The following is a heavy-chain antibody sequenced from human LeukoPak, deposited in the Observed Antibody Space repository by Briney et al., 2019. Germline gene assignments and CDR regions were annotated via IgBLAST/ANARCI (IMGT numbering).Heavy chain of an antibody. D-gene: IGHD6-19*01. J-gene: IGHJ4*02. CDR1: GGTFSTYV. CDR3: ARYYSGWYYFDY. V-gene: IGHV1-69*06. CDR2: IIPVFGTA. Sequence: GASVKVSCKASGGTFSTYVISWVRQAPGQGLEWMGGIIPVFGTANYAEKFQDRVTITADKSTSTAYMELSSLRSEDTAVYYCARYYSGWYYFDYWGQGTLVTVSS.